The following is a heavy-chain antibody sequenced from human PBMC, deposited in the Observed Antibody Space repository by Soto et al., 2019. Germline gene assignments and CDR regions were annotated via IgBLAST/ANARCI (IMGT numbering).Heavy chain of an antibody. D-gene: IGHD6-19*01. J-gene: IGHJ6*02. CDR2: IIPILGIA. CDR1: GGTFSSYT. V-gene: IGHV1-69*02. CDR3: ARGVSSGGALYGMDV. Sequence: QVQLVQSGAEVKKPGSSVKVSCKASGGTFSSYTISWVRQAPGQGLEWMGRIIPILGIANYAQKFQGRVRITADKYTSTAYMELSSLRSEDTAVYYCARGVSSGGALYGMDVWGQGTTVTVSS.